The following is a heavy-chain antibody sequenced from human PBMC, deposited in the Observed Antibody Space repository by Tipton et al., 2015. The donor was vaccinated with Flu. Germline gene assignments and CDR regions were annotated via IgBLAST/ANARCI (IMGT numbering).Heavy chain of an antibody. V-gene: IGHV3-48*03. J-gene: IGHJ4*02. CDR3: ARDPTGIAAAGTVG. Sequence: SLRLSCAASGFTFSSYEMNWVRQAPGKGLEWASYISSSGSTIYYADSVKGRFTISRDNAKNSLYLQMNSLRAEDTAVYYCARDPTGIAAAGTVGWGQGTLVTVSS. CDR1: GFTFSSYE. CDR2: ISSSGSTI. D-gene: IGHD6-13*01.